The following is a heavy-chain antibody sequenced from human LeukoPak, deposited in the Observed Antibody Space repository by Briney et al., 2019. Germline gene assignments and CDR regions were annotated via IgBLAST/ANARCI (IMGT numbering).Heavy chain of an antibody. J-gene: IGHJ3*02. Sequence: SVKVSCKASGGTFSSYAVSWVRQAPGQGLEWMGGIIPIFGTANYAQKFQGRVTITADESTSTAYMELSSLRSEDTAVYYCARDSYSGSYGDAFDIWGQGTMVTVSS. D-gene: IGHD1-26*01. CDR3: ARDSYSGSYGDAFDI. CDR1: GGTFSSYA. CDR2: IIPIFGTA. V-gene: IGHV1-69*13.